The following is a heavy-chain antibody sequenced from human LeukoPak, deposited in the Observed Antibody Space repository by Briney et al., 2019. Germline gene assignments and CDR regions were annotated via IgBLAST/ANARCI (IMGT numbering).Heavy chain of an antibody. D-gene: IGHD3-16*02. Sequence: GGSLRLSCAASDFTFSNYAMSWVRQAPGKGLEWVSTISGSGGATYYPDFVKGRFTISRDNSKNTLYLEMISLKAEDTAVYYCAKDLYFRDLSPSGFDYWGQGTLVTVSS. CDR3: AKDLYFRDLSPSGFDY. J-gene: IGHJ4*02. CDR2: ISGSGGAT. V-gene: IGHV3-23*01. CDR1: DFTFSNYA.